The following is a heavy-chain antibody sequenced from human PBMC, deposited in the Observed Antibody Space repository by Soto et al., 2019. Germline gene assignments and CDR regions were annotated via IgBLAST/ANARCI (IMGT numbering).Heavy chain of an antibody. V-gene: IGHV3-30*18. CDR2: ISYDGSNK. J-gene: IGHJ6*02. CDR3: AKEGVRGVIPFGYYYGMDV. D-gene: IGHD3-10*02. CDR1: GFTFSSYG. Sequence: QVQLVESGGGVVQPGRSLRLSCAASGFTFSSYGMHWVRQAPGKGLEWVAVISYDGSNKYYADSVKGRFTISRDNSKNTLYLQMNSLRAEDTAVYYCAKEGVRGVIPFGYYYGMDVWGQGTTVTVSS.